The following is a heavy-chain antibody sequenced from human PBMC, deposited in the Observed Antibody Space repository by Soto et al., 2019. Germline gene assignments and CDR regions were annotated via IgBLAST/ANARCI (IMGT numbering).Heavy chain of an antibody. Sequence: GASVKVSCKASGYTFSSYTSSWVRQAPGQGLEWMGRIIPILGIANYAQKFQGRVTITADKSTSTAYMELSSLRSEDTAVYYSVRDRPWVCGMRHSINDFDFWCKGTSVTVSS. CDR1: GYTFSSYT. CDR3: VRDRPWVCGMRHSINDFDF. V-gene: IGHV1-69*04. J-gene: IGHJ6*04. D-gene: IGHD2-8*01. CDR2: IIPILGIA.